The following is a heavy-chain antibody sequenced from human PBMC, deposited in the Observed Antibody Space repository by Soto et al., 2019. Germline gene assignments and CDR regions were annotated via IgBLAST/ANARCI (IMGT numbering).Heavy chain of an antibody. CDR1: GGLFSSFA. Sequence: AASVKVSCKDSGGLFSSFAISWVRQAPGQGLEWMGGIIPVFGTTNYAQKFQGRVTITADESTNTAYMELSSLTSDDTAMYYCARGGGPYVWFNEFWGQGTLVTVSS. D-gene: IGHD3-16*01. CDR3: ARGGGPYVWFNEF. V-gene: IGHV1-69*13. J-gene: IGHJ4*02. CDR2: IIPVFGTT.